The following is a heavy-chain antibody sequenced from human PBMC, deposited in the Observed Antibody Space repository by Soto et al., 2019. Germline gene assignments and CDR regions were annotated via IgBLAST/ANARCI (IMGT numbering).Heavy chain of an antibody. J-gene: IGHJ5*01. CDR2: INAGNGNT. V-gene: IGHV1-3*01. D-gene: IGHD3-9*01. Sequence: ASVKVSCKASGYTFTSYAMHWVRQAPGQRLEWMGWINAGNGNTKYSQKFQGRVTITRDTSASTAYMELSSLRSEDTAVYYCARVSARYFGLLDSWAQGSLVIGSS. CDR3: ARVSARYFGLLDS. CDR1: GYTFTSYA.